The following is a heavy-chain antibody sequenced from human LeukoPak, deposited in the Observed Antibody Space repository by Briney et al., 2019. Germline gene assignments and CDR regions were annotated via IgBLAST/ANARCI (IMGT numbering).Heavy chain of an antibody. Sequence: PGGSLILSCAASGFTFSSYAMHWVRQAPGKGLEWVAVISYDGSNKYYADSVKGRFTISRDNSKNTLYLQMSSLRAEDTAVYYCARETTDDAFDIWGQGTMVTVSS. CDR2: ISYDGSNK. V-gene: IGHV3-30*04. J-gene: IGHJ3*02. CDR3: ARETTDDAFDI. D-gene: IGHD1-1*01. CDR1: GFTFSSYA.